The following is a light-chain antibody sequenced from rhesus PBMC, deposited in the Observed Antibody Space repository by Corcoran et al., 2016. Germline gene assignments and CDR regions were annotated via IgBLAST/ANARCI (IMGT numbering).Light chain of an antibody. V-gene: IGKV3S9*01. CDR1: QSVSSY. J-gene: IGKJ4*01. CDR2: GAS. CDR3: QQYNNWNT. Sequence: EIVMTQSPATLSLSPGERATLSCRASQSVSSYVAWYQQKPEQAPRLLIYGASSRANGIPDRFSGSGSGTEFTLIISSLEPEDVGVYYCQQYNNWNTFGGGTKVEIK.